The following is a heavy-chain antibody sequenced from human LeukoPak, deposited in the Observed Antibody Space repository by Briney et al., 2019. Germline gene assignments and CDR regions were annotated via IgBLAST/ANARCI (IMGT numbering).Heavy chain of an antibody. D-gene: IGHD3-10*01. V-gene: IGHV1-2*02. Sequence: ASVKVSCKASGYTFTGYYMHWVRQAPGQGLEWMGWINPTSGGTKYAQKFQGRVTMTRDTSISTVYMELTRLRSDDTAVYFCTRGEGGFGEFDFDCWGQGTLVTVSS. J-gene: IGHJ4*02. CDR2: INPTSGGT. CDR3: TRGEGGFGEFDFDC. CDR1: GYTFTGYY.